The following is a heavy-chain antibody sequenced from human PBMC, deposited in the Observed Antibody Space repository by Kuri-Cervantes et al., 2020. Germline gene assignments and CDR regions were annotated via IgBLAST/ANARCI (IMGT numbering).Heavy chain of an antibody. J-gene: IGHJ4*02. D-gene: IGHD6-13*01. CDR1: GFTFSSYA. CDR2: ISYDGSNK. Sequence: GGSLRLSCAAAGFTFSSYAMHWVRQAPGKGLEWVAVISYDGSNKYYADSVKGRFTISRDNSKNTLYLQMNSLRAEDTAVYYCARDSTPEYSSSWNYWGQGTLLTVSS. V-gene: IGHV3-30-3*01. CDR3: ARDSTPEYSSSWNY.